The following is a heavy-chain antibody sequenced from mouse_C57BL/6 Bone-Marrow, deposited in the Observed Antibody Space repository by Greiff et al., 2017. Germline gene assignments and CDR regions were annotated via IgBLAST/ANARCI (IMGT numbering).Heavy chain of an antibody. J-gene: IGHJ4*01. CDR1: GFSLSTFGMG. Sequence: QVTLIVSGPGILQPSQTLSLTCSFSGFSLSTFGMGVGWLRQPSGKGLEWPAHIWRGDDTYYHPPLKSRLTISKDTTKNQVFLKISNVDTADTATYYCARMRGYYGSNYVEGDLDYWGQGTSVTVSS. CDR3: ARMRGYYGSNYVEGDLDY. V-gene: IGHV8-8*01. D-gene: IGHD1-1*01. CDR2: IWRGDDT.